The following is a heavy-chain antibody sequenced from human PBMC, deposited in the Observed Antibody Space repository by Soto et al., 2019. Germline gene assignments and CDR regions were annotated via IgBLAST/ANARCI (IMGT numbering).Heavy chain of an antibody. D-gene: IGHD3-10*01. CDR2: ISSSSSYI. V-gene: IGHV3-21*01. CDR1: GFTFSSYS. CDR3: ASLGSGSSPFDY. Sequence: GGSLRLSCAASGFTFSSYSMNWVRQAPGKGLEWVSSISSSSSYIYYADSVKGRFTISRDNAKNSLYLQMNSLRAEDTAVYYCASLGSGSSPFDYWGQGTLVTVSS. J-gene: IGHJ4*02.